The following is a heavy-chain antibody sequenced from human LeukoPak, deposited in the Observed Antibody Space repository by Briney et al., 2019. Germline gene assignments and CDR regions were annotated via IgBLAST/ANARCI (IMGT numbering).Heavy chain of an antibody. D-gene: IGHD6-19*01. V-gene: IGHV4-61*08. CDR1: GGSISSGGYS. Sequence: SETLSLTCAVSGGSISSGGYSWSWIRQPPGKGLEWIGYIYYSGSTNYNPSLKSRVTISVDTSKNQFSLKLSSVTAADTAVYYCARGRLVRGYYFDYWGQGTLVTVSS. J-gene: IGHJ4*02. CDR3: ARGRLVRGYYFDY. CDR2: IYYSGST.